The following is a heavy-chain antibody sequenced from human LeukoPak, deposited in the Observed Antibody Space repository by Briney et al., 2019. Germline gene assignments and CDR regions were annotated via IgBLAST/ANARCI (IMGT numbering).Heavy chain of an antibody. V-gene: IGHV1-46*01. CDR3: ASIAASDAEYFQH. CDR1: GYTFTYYY. D-gene: IGHD6-6*01. J-gene: IGHJ1*01. CDR2: INPSSGSA. Sequence: ASLKVSCTASGYTFTYYYMHWVRQTPGQERERMGIINPSSGSASYAQKFEGSVTMTWDTSTSTVYMDVSLLRYADTAVYYCASIAASDAEYFQHWGQGTLVTVA.